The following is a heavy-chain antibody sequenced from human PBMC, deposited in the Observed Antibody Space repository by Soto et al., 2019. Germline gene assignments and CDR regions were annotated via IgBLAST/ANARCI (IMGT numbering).Heavy chain of an antibody. CDR2: IIPIFGTA. D-gene: IGHD3-10*01. CDR3: ARDTYYYGSGSYFYGRNWFDP. V-gene: IGHV1-69*13. J-gene: IGHJ5*02. Sequence: GASVKVSCKASGGTFSSYAISWVRQAPGQGLEWMGGIIPIFGTANYAQKFQGRVTITADESTSTAYMELSSLRSEDTAVYYCARDTYYYGSGSYFYGRNWFDPWAREPWSPSP. CDR1: GGTFSSYA.